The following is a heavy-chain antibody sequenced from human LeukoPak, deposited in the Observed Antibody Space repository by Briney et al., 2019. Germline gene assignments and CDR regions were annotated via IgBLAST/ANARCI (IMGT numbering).Heavy chain of an antibody. J-gene: IGHJ6*02. CDR3: AKDHNRGRGLWNYNYYGMDV. CDR2: IVDDGRVT. D-gene: IGHD3-3*01. Sequence: PGGSLRLSCAASRFTFSRYGMHWVRQTPGKGLEWVAVIVDDGRVTRYKDAVKGRFTISRDNSKNTLYLQMNSLRAEDTAVYYCAKDHNRGRGLWNYNYYGMDVWGQGTPVTVSS. CDR1: RFTFSRYG. V-gene: IGHV3-33*06.